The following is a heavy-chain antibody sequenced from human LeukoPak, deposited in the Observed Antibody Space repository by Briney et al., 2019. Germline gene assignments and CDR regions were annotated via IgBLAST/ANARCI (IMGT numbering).Heavy chain of an antibody. V-gene: IGHV4-61*01. CDR1: GGSTSSGNYY. D-gene: IGHD3-16*01. J-gene: IGHJ5*02. Sequence: SETLSLTCTVSGGSTSSGNYYWGWSRQPPGKGREWIGYIYYSGSTNYNPSLKSRVNISVETSKNKFSLKLSSVTAADTAVYYCARGDYDYVWGSRFDPWGQPTLVTVSS. CDR2: IYYSGST. CDR3: ARGDYDYVWGSRFDP.